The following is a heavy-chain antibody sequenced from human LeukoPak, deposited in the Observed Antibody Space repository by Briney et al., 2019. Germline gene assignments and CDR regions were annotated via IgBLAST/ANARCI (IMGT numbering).Heavy chain of an antibody. V-gene: IGHV4-59*02. J-gene: IGHJ4*02. CDR1: GGSVSSYY. D-gene: IGHD1-26*01. CDR2: IYYSGST. CDR3: ARVSGGTYPDY. Sequence: SETLSLTCTVSGGSVSSYYWSWIRQPPGKGLEWIGYIYYSGSTNYNPSLKSRVTISVDTSKNQFSLKLSSVTAADTAVYYCARVSGGTYPDYWGQGTLVTVSP.